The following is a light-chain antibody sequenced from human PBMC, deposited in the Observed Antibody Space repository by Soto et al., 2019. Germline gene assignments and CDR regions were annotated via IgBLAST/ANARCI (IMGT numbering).Light chain of an antibody. Sequence: EIVLTQSPATLSLSPVERATLCCRASQSVSSYLAWYQQKPGQAPRLLIYDASTRATGIPARFSGSGSGTEFTLTINSLQSEDFAVYYCQQYNYWPPLTFGGGTKVDIK. CDR3: QQYNYWPPLT. J-gene: IGKJ4*01. CDR1: QSVSSY. CDR2: DAS. V-gene: IGKV3-15*01.